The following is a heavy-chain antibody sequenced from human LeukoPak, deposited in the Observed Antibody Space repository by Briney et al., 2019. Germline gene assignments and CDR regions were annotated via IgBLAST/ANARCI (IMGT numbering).Heavy chain of an antibody. CDR3: ARDYYDSSYYYYGMDV. D-gene: IGHD3-22*01. CDR1: GGSISSSSYS. CDR2: IYYSGST. J-gene: IGHJ6*02. V-gene: IGHV4-39*07. Sequence: SETLFLTCTVSGGSISSSSYSWGWIRQPPGKGLEWIGSIYYSGSTYYNPSLKSRVTISVDTSKNQFSLKLSSVTAADTAVYYCARDYYDSSYYYYGMDVWGQGTTVTVSS.